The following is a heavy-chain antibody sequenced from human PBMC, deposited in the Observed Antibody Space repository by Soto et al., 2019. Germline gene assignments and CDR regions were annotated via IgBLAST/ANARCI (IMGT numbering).Heavy chain of an antibody. V-gene: IGHV2-26*01. J-gene: IGHJ4*02. CDR2: IFSNDEK. CDR3: ARGLHSSSWYYFDY. D-gene: IGHD6-13*01. CDR1: GISLSNARMG. Sequence: QVTLKESGPVLVKPTETLTLTCTVCGISLSNARMGVSWIRQPPGKALEWLAHIFSNDEKSYSTSLKSRLTISKDTSKSQVVLTMTNMDPVDTATYYCARGLHSSSWYYFDYWGQGTLVTVSS.